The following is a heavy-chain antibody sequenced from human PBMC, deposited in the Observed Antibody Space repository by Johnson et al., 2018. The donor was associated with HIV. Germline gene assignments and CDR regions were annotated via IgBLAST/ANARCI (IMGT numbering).Heavy chain of an antibody. D-gene: IGHD5-18*01. CDR2: ISSSGSTI. V-gene: IGHV3-11*04. J-gene: IGHJ3*02. CDR1: GFNFSDYY. CDR3: ARAYSYCAFDI. Sequence: QVQLVESGGGVVQPGRSLRLSCAASGFNFSDYYMSWIRQAPGKGLEWVSYISSSGSTIYYAASVKGRFTISRDNAKNSLYLQWNSLRAEDTAGYYCARAYSYCAFDIWGQGTMVTVSS.